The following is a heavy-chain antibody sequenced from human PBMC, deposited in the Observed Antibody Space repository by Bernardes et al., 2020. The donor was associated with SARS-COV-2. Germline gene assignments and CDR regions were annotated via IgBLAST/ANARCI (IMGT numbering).Heavy chain of an antibody. CDR1: GFDFSNYN. J-gene: IGHJ6*02. Sequence: GGSPRLSCVASGFDFSNYNMNWVRQAPGKGLEWISYITSSSSSMYYAASVRGRFTISRDNAKKSLYLQMNSLRAGDTAVFYCARSAGMDVWGQGTMVTVSS. CDR2: ITSSSSSM. V-gene: IGHV3-48*01. CDR3: ARSAGMDV.